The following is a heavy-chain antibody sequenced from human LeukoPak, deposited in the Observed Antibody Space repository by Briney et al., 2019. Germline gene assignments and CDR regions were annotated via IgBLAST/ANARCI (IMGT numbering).Heavy chain of an antibody. D-gene: IGHD2-2*02. V-gene: IGHV4-30-2*01. Sequence: PSETLSLTCTGSGGSISSGGYYWSWIRQPPGKGLEWIGYIYHSGSTYYNPSLKSRVTISVDRSKNQFSLKLSSVTAADTAVYYCARAGGNIVVVPAAISWWGQGTLVTVSS. CDR3: ARAGGNIVVVPAAISW. CDR2: IYHSGST. CDR1: GGSISSGGYY. J-gene: IGHJ4*02.